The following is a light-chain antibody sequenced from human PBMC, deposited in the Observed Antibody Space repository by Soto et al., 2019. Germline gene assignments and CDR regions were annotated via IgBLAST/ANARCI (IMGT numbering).Light chain of an antibody. Sequence: EIVLTHSXSTLSXXXXXXXTXXFRASQSVSTYLAWYQQKSGQAPRLLIYDVSKRATGIPPRFSGSGAGTDFTLTISSLEPEDSATYYCQQRRSSLTFGGGTKVDI. CDR3: QQRRSSLT. CDR2: DVS. J-gene: IGKJ4*01. V-gene: IGKV3-11*01. CDR1: QSVSTY.